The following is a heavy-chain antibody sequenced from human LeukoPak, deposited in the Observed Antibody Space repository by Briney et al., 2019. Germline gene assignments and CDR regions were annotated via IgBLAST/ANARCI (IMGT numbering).Heavy chain of an antibody. CDR1: VASLAGYY. D-gene: IGHD6-13*01. CDR2: IYISDNA. J-gene: IGHJ3*02. CDR3: ARDRDIAADGMEGGDAFDI. Sequence: SETLSLTCTASVASLAGYYWSWIRQPAGKGLEWIGRIYISDNARYNPSPKSRVTMSIDTSKKQFSLILRSVTAADTAVYFCARDRDIAADGMEGGDAFDIWGPGTLVTVSP. V-gene: IGHV4-4*07.